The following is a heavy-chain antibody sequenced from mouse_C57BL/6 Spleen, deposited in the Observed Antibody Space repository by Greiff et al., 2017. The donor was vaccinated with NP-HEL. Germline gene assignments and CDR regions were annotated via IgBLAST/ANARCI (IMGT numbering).Heavy chain of an antibody. Sequence: QVQLKQSGPELVKPGASVKISCKASGYAFSSSWMNWVKQRPGKGLEWIGRIYPGDGDTNYNGKFKGKATLTADKSSSTAYMQLSSLTSEDSAVYFCARGGGGTFDYWGQGTTLTVSS. CDR2: IYPGDGDT. CDR3: ARGGGGTFDY. V-gene: IGHV1-82*01. D-gene: IGHD4-1*01. CDR1: GYAFSSSW. J-gene: IGHJ2*01.